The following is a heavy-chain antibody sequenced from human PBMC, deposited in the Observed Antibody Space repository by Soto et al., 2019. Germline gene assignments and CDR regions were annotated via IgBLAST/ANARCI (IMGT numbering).Heavy chain of an antibody. CDR1: GYTFTRYG. Sequence: QVQLVQSGAEVKNPGASVKVSCKASGYTFTRYGIGWARQAPGQGLEWMGWINTYNGNTNYAQNVQGRVTLTTDTPTSTAYLELRSLRSNDTAIYYCAMVDVYVTPSPQDVWGQGTTVNFSS. CDR3: AMVDVYVTPSPQDV. CDR2: INTYNGNT. D-gene: IGHD3-16*01. J-gene: IGHJ6*02. V-gene: IGHV1-18*01.